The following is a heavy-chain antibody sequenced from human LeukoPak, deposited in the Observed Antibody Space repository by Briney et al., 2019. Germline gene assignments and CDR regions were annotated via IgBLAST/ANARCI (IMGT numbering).Heavy chain of an antibody. CDR2: IYPGDSDT. D-gene: IGHD3-9*01. J-gene: IGHJ5*02. CDR3: ARHVRRYYILTGVHGGDWFDP. V-gene: IGHV5-51*01. CDR1: GYSFTRYW. Sequence: GDSLLIYCKWTGYSFTRYWIGWVRQMPGEGLEWMEIIYPGDSDTSSSPSFQGQVTISADKSISTAYLQWSSLKASDTAMYYCARHVRRYYILTGVHGGDWFDPWGQGTLVTVSS.